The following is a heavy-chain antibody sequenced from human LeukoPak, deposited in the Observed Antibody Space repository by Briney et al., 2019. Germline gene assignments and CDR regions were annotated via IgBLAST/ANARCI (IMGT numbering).Heavy chain of an antibody. CDR1: GYTFTSYG. D-gene: IGHD6-13*01. Sequence: GASVKVSCKASGYTFTSYGISWVRQAPGQGLEWMGWISAYNGNTNYAQKLQGRVTMTTDTSTSTAYMELRSLRSDDTAVYYCARDSDSIAAAEGRFDYWGQGTLVTVSS. CDR2: ISAYNGNT. J-gene: IGHJ4*02. CDR3: ARDSDSIAAAEGRFDY. V-gene: IGHV1-18*01.